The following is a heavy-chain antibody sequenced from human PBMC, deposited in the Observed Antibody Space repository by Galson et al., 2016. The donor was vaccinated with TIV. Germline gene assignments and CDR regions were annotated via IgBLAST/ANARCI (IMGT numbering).Heavy chain of an antibody. V-gene: IGHV3-74*01. CDR3: VRDRLGWH. J-gene: IGHJ1*01. CDR2: IDTDGTTT. Sequence: SLRLSCAASGISVNNDWMHWVRQSPEKGLVWVARIDTDGTTTYYADSVKGRFSISRHNAKNTVYLQMNNLIADDTAVYYCVRDRLGWHWGQGTLVTVSS. D-gene: IGHD3-16*01. CDR1: GISVNNDW.